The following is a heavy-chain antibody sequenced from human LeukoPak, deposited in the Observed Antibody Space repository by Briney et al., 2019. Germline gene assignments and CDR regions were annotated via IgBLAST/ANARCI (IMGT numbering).Heavy chain of an antibody. V-gene: IGHV3-7*01. D-gene: IGHD2-8*01. CDR3: AAPDAFDY. CDR2: IKQDGSEK. CDR1: RFTLRSYW. J-gene: IGHJ4*02. Sequence: GGSLRLSCAASRFTLRSYWTSWFRQAPGKGLEWVANIKQDGSEKYYVDSVKGRFTISRDNAKNSLYLQMNGLRAEDTAVYYCAAPDAFDYWGQGTLVTVSS.